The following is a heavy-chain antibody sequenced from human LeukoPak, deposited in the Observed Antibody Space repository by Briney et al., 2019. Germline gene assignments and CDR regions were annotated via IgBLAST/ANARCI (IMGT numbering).Heavy chain of an antibody. D-gene: IGHD3-16*01. J-gene: IGHJ4*02. CDR2: IKSKTDGGTT. V-gene: IGHV3-15*01. Sequence: PGGSLRLSCAASGFTFSNAWMSWVRQAPGKGLEWVGRIKSKTDGGTTDYAAPVKGRFTISRDDSKNTLYLQMNSLKTEDTAVYYCTTREIWGGRYSRLDYWGQGTLVTVSS. CDR1: GFTFSNAW. CDR3: TTREIWGGRYSRLDY.